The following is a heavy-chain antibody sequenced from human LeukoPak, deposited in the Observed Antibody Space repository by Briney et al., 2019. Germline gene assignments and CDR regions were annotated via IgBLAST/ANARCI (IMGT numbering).Heavy chain of an antibody. CDR3: AKDQLITMIVVVIPYFDY. CDR1: GFTFSSYA. CDR2: ISGSGGST. V-gene: IGHV3-23*01. Sequence: GGSLRLSCAASGFTFSSYAMSWVRQAPGKGPEWVSAISGSGGSTYYADSVKGRFTISRDNSKNTLYLQMNSLRAEDTAVYYCAKDQLITMIVVVIPYFDYWGQGTLVTVSS. J-gene: IGHJ4*02. D-gene: IGHD3-22*01.